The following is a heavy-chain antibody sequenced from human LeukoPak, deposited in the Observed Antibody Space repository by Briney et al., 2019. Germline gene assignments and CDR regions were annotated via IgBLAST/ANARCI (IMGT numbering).Heavy chain of an antibody. J-gene: IGHJ6*02. D-gene: IGHD5-18*01. CDR2: IKQDGSEK. V-gene: IGHV3-7*01. Sequence: GGSLRLSCAASGFTFSSYWMSWVRQAPGKGLEWVANIKQDGSEKYYVDSVKGRFTISRDNAKNLLYLQMNSLRAEDTAVYYCARDRGYSYDTYYYGMDVWGQGTTVTVSS. CDR3: ARDRGYSYDTYYYGMDV. CDR1: GFTFSSYW.